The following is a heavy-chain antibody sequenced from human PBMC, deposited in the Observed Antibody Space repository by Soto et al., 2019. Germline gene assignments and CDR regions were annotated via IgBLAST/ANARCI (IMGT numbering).Heavy chain of an antibody. CDR2: IYYSGTT. CDR1: GDSISSGDHY. D-gene: IGHD6-6*01. J-gene: IGHJ4*02. CDR3: ARGAYSDSSSYFDY. V-gene: IGHV4-30-4*01. Sequence: QVQLQESGPGLVKPSQTLSLTCTVSGDSISSGDHYCSWIRQPPGKGLEWIGYIYYSGTTYSRPSLQSRVTISVDTSKNQFSLKLNSVTAADTAVYYCARGAYSDSSSYFDYWSQGTLVPVSS.